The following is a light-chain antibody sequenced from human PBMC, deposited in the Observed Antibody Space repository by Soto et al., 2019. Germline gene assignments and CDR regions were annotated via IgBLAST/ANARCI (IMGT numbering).Light chain of an antibody. Sequence: EIVLTQSPGTLSLSPGERATLSCRASQSVSSSYLAWYQQKPGQAPRLLLYGASSRATGIPDRFSGSESGTDFTLTISRLEPEDFAVYYCQHYGRSRYTFGQGTKLEIK. CDR1: QSVSSSY. V-gene: IGKV3-20*01. J-gene: IGKJ2*01. CDR3: QHYGRSRYT. CDR2: GAS.